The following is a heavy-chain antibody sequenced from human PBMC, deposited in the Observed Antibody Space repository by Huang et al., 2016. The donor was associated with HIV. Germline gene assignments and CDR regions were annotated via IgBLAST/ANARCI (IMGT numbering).Heavy chain of an antibody. D-gene: IGHD2-15*01. Sequence: QVQLQESGPGLVKPSETLSLTCSVSGGSISSHFWSWIRQPPGEGLEWIGSIYYSGVSNDSPSLKSRVFISVDTSRNQFALKLSSVTAADTAVYYCARDRRHCSGGSCYYSDYWGHGTLVTVSS. V-gene: IGHV4-59*11. CDR1: GGSISSHF. CDR2: IYYSGVS. J-gene: IGHJ4*01. CDR3: ARDRRHCSGGSCYYSDY.